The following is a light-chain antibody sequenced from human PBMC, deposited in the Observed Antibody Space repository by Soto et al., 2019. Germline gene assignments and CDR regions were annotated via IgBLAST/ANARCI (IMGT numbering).Light chain of an antibody. J-gene: IGKJ4*01. CDR2: AAS. CDR1: QSVSGW. V-gene: IGKV1-5*01. CDR3: QQYNNHSPT. Sequence: DIQMTQSPSTLAASVGDRVTITCRASQSVSGWLDCYQQKQGRAHKLLISAASILESGVPSRFSGSESGAEFTLTISSLQPDDSATYYCQQYNNHSPTFGGGTKVEIK.